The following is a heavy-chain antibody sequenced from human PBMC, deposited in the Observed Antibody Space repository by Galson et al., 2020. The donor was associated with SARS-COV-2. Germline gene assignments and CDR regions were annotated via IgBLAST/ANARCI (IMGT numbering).Heavy chain of an antibody. Sequence: GESLKISCAASGFTFSDYYMSWIRQAPGKGLEWVSYISSSSSYTNYADSVKGRFTISRDNAKNSLYLQMNSLRAEDTAVYYCARAGASSSPMDYGMDVWGQGTTVTVSS. D-gene: IGHD6-6*01. CDR1: GFTFSDYY. J-gene: IGHJ6*02. V-gene: IGHV3-11*06. CDR3: ARAGASSSPMDYGMDV. CDR2: ISSSSSYT.